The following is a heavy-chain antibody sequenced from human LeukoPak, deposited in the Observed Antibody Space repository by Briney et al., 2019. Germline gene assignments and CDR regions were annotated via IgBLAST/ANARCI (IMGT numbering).Heavy chain of an antibody. CDR2: INHSGST. CDR3: ARNYYYYYMDV. Sequence: SETLSLTCAVYGGSFSGYYWSWIRQPPGKGLEWIGEINHSGSTNYNPSLKSRVTISVDTSKNQFSLKLSSVTAADTAVYYCARNYYYYYMDVWGKGTTVTVSS. CDR1: GGSFSGYY. V-gene: IGHV4-34*01. J-gene: IGHJ6*03.